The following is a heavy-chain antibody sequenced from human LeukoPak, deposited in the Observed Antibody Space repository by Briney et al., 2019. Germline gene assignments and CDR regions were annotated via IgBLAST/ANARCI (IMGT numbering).Heavy chain of an antibody. CDR3: ARNILFAFDI. J-gene: IGHJ3*02. V-gene: IGHV3-53*01. Sequence: PGGSLRLSFSASGLTVSSSYMSWGRQAPGKGLEWASIIYNDGSTYYADSMKGRFTISRDNSKNTLYLQVNSLRAEDTAMYYCARNILFAFDIWGQGTMVTVSS. CDR2: IYNDGST. CDR1: GLTVSSSY.